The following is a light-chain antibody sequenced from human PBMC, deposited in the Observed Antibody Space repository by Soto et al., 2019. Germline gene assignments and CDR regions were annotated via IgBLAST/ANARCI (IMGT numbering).Light chain of an antibody. Sequence: QSVLTQPASLSGSPGQSITISCTGTSSDIGAYDYVSWFQQHPGKAPKLMISEVNNRPSGVSNRFSGTKSGNTASLTISGLRPEDEADYYCCSYAGSYILGVFGGGTQLTVL. CDR2: EVN. CDR3: CSYAGSYILGV. J-gene: IGLJ2*01. CDR1: SSDIGAYDY. V-gene: IGLV2-14*01.